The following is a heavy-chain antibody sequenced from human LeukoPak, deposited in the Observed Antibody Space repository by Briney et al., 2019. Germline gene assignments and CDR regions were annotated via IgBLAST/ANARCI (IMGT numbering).Heavy chain of an antibody. V-gene: IGHV3-30*02. CDR3: AKDGPLEAAFDY. Sequence: PGGSLRLSCAASGFTFSSYGMHWVRQAPGKGLEWVAFIRYDGSNKYYADSVKGRFTISRDNSKNTLYLQMNSLRAEDTAVYYCAKDGPLEAAFDYWGQGTLVTVSS. CDR1: GFTFSSYG. J-gene: IGHJ4*02. D-gene: IGHD6-25*01. CDR2: IRYDGSNK.